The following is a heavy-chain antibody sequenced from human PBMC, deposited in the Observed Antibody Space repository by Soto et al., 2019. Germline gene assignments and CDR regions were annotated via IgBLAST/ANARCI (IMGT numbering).Heavy chain of an antibody. CDR2: INHSGST. Sequence: SETLSLTCAVYGGSFSGYYWSWIRQPPGKGLEWIGEINHSGSTNYNPSLKSRVTISVDTSKNQFSLKVSSVTAADTAVYYCARVPMQQLDYWGQGTLVTVSS. CDR3: ARVPMQQLDY. V-gene: IGHV4-34*01. D-gene: IGHD6-13*01. J-gene: IGHJ4*02. CDR1: GGSFSGYY.